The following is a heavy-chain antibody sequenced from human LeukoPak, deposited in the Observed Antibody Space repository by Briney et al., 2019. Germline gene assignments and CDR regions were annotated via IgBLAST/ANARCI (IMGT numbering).Heavy chain of an antibody. CDR3: ARGAKYYYDSSGYYPFDY. D-gene: IGHD3-22*01. J-gene: IGHJ4*02. CDR1: GGSTSSGGYS. V-gene: IGHV4-30-2*01. Sequence: PSETLSLTCAVSGGSTSSGGYSWSWIRQPPGKGLEWIGYIYHSGSTYYNPSLKSRVTISVDRSKNQFSLKLSSVTAADTAVYYCARGAKYYYDSSGYYPFDYWGQGTLVTVSS. CDR2: IYHSGST.